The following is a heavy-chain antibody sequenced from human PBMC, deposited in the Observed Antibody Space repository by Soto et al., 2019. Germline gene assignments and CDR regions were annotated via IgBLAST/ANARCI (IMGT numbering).Heavy chain of an antibody. D-gene: IGHD3-3*01. V-gene: IGHV1-2*04. CDR2: INPNSGGT. CDR1: GCTFSSYA. CDR3: ARSHYDFWSGYPPHYYYYYGMDV. J-gene: IGHJ6*02. Sequence: ASVKVSCKASGCTFSSYAISWVRQAPGQGLGWMGWINPNSGGTSYAQKFQGWVTMTRDTSISTAYMELSRLRSDDTAVYYCARSHYDFWSGYPPHYYYYYGMDVWGQGTTVTVSS.